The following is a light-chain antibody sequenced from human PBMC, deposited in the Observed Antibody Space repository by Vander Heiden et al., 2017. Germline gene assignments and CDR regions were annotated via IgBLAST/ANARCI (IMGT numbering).Light chain of an antibody. V-gene: IGKV1-39*01. Sequence: DIQMTQSPSSLSASVGDRVTITCRASQSISSYLNWYQQKPGKAPKLLIYAASSLQSGVPSRFSGSGSGTDFTLTISSLQPEDFATYYCQQSDSTPIPFGQGTLLEIK. J-gene: IGKJ5*01. CDR1: QSISSY. CDR3: QQSDSTPIP. CDR2: AAS.